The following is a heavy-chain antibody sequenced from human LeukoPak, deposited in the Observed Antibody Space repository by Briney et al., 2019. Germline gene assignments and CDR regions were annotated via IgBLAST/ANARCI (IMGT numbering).Heavy chain of an antibody. J-gene: IGHJ4*02. V-gene: IGHV4-61*10. Sequence: SETLSLTCTVSGGSISSGPYYWNWIRQPAGKGLEWIGRIYSNGDTDHHPSLKSRVTISLDTSKNQFSLKLSSVTAADTAVYYCARVFGYGDYVHFDYWGQGTLVTVSS. CDR2: IYSNGDT. CDR3: ARVFGYGDYVHFDY. CDR1: GGSISSGPYY. D-gene: IGHD4-17*01.